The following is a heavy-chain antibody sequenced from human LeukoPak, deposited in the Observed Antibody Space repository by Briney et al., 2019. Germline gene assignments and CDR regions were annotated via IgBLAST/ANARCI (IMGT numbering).Heavy chain of an antibody. CDR1: GGTFSSYA. CDR3: ARVYSARSGYYYFDY. V-gene: IGHV1-69*04. J-gene: IGHJ4*02. Sequence: SVKVSCKASGGTFSSYAISWVRQAPGQGLEWMGRIIPILGIANYAQKFQGRVTITADKSTSTAYMELSSLRSEDTAVYYCARVYSARSGYYYFDYWGQGALVTVSS. CDR2: IIPILGIA. D-gene: IGHD3-22*01.